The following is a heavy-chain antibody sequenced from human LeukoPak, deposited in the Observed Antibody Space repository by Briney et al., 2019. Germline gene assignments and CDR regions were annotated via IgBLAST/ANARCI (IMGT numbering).Heavy chain of an antibody. CDR2: INHSGST. CDR3: ARGMTTVTTWFDP. Sequence: SETLSLTCAVYGGSFSGYYWSWIRQPPGKGLEWIGEINHSGSTNYNPSLKSRVTISVDTSKNQFSLKLSSVTAADTAVYYCARGMTTVTTWFDPWGQGTLVTVPS. J-gene: IGHJ5*02. D-gene: IGHD4-4*01. CDR1: GGSFSGYY. V-gene: IGHV4-34*01.